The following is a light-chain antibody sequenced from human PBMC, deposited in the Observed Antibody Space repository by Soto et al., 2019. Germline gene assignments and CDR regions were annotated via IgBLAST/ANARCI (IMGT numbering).Light chain of an antibody. CDR1: QYIINN. J-gene: IGKJ4*01. V-gene: IGKV3-15*01. CDR3: QQYDRWPVT. Sequence: EIVMTQSPAPLSVSPGERVTISCRASQYIINNLAWYQHKPGQAPRLLVSYASTGATGIPDRFSGSGSGKDFTLTINSVQSEDFAIYYCQQYDRWPVTFGGGTKVEIK. CDR2: YAS.